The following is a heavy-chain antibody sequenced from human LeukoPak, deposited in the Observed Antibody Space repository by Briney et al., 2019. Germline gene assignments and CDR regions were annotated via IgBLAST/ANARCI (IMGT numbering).Heavy chain of an antibody. CDR1: GFTFSSYC. V-gene: IGHV3-7*03. J-gene: IGHJ3*02. CDR2: IKQDGSEK. CDR3: ARDLRWELLPDAFDI. Sequence: GGSLRLSCAASGFTFSSYCMSWVRQAPGKGLEWVANIKQDGSEKYYADSVKGRFAISRDNAKNSLYLQMNSLRAEDTAVYYCARDLRWELLPDAFDIWGQGTMVTVSS. D-gene: IGHD1-26*01.